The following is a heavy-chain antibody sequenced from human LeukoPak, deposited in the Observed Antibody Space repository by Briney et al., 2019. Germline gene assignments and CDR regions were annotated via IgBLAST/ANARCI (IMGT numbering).Heavy chain of an antibody. CDR1: GFAFDEHG. V-gene: IGHV3-20*04. J-gene: IGHJ4*02. CDR3: ARAPITSPFYFDY. CDR2: INWSGGST. Sequence: GGSLRLSCTASGFAFDEHGMSWVRQVPGKGLEWVSGINWSGGSTGYADPLRGRFTISGDNAKNSLYLQMDSLRAEDAALYYCARAPITSPFYFDYWGQGTLVTVSS. D-gene: IGHD2-2*01.